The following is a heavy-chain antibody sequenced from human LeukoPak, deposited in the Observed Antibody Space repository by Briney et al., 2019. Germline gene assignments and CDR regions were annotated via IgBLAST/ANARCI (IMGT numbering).Heavy chain of an antibody. D-gene: IGHD2-2*01. V-gene: IGHV3-30*02. CDR1: GFTFSSYG. Sequence: GGSLRLSCAASGFTFSSYGMHWVRQAPGKGLEWVAFIRYDGSNKYYADSVKGRFTISRDNSKNTLYLQMNSLRAEDTAVYYCASFDIVVVPAASTWGQGTLVTVSS. J-gene: IGHJ5*02. CDR2: IRYDGSNK. CDR3: ASFDIVVVPAAST.